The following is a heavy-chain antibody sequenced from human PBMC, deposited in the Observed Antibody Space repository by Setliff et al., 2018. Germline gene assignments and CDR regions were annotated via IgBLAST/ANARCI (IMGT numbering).Heavy chain of an antibody. Sequence: GSLRLSCAASVFTFSDYYMTWIRQAPGKGLECISYTSNTGITTYYADSVKGRFTISRDNAKKSLYLQMNSLRAEDTATYYCVRVSKDYDSNGLYGFDIWGQGTMVTVSS. J-gene: IGHJ3*02. D-gene: IGHD3-22*01. CDR2: TSNTGITT. CDR3: VRVSKDYDSNGLYGFDI. V-gene: IGHV3-11*04. CDR1: VFTFSDYY.